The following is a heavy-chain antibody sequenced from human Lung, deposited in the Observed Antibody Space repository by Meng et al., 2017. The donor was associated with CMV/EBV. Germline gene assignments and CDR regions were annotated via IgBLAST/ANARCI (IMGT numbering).Heavy chain of an antibody. CDR1: GYTFPQFG. J-gene: IGHJ4*02. CDR2: IRPYNGNT. D-gene: IGHD3-10*01. CDR3: ARWYGSGSYYSDY. V-gene: IGHV1-18*01. Sequence: ASVKVSCKASGYTFPQFGISWLRQAPGRGLEWMGWIRPYNGNTDYAQKFQGRITMTTDTSTRTIYMELRGLRSDDTAVYYCARWYGSGSYYSDYWGQGTXVTVSS.